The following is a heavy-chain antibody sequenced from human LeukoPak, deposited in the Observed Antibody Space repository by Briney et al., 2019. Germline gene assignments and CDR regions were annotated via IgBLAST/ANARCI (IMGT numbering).Heavy chain of an antibody. CDR3: ARRSGEIYCSSTSCDRVNWFDP. J-gene: IGHJ5*02. CDR2: IYYSGST. D-gene: IGHD2-2*01. Sequence: SETLSLTCTVSGGSISSSSYYWGWIRQPPGKGLEWIGSIYYSGSTNYNPSLKSRVTISVDTSKNQFSLKLSSVTAADTAVYYRARRSGEIYCSSTSCDRVNWFDPWGQGTLVTVSS. V-gene: IGHV4-39*01. CDR1: GGSISSSSYY.